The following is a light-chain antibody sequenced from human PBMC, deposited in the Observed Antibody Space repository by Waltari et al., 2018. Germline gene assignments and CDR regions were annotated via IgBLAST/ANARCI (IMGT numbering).Light chain of an antibody. CDR3: QQHDNFPFT. CDR1: QDIDRY. V-gene: IGKV1-33*01. CDR2: AAS. Sequence: DVQVTQSPSSLSASVGDSVTITCRTSQDIDRYLIWYQQKPGNAPKLLIYAASYLQSGVPSRFSGSGSGTDFTLTISSLQPDDIATYFCQQHDNFPFTFGPGTKVEIK. J-gene: IGKJ3*01.